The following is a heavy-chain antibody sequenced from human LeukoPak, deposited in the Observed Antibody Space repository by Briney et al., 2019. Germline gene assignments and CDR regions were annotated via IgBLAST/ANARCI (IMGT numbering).Heavy chain of an antibody. CDR1: GDSISSGDYS. J-gene: IGHJ4*02. V-gene: IGHV4-30-2*01. Sequence: SQTLSLTCGVSGDSISSGDYSWSWIRQPPGNGLEWIGYIYHSGHTNYNPSLKSRISISVDRSKNQFSLKLRSVTAADTAVYYCARARESMRTAGSFFDFWGQGILVTVSS. CDR2: IYHSGHT. D-gene: IGHD6-19*01. CDR3: ARARESMRTAGSFFDF.